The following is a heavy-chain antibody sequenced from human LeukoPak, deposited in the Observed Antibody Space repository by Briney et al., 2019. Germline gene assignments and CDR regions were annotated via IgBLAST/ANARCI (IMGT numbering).Heavy chain of an antibody. D-gene: IGHD3-16*02. CDR1: GFTFSSNY. CDR3: AREEYDYVWGSYRYLGY. V-gene: IGHV3-53*01. J-gene: IGHJ4*02. CDR2: IYSGGST. Sequence: GGSLRLSCAASGFTFSSNYMSWVRQAPGKGLEWVSVIYSGGSTYYADSVKGLFTISRDNSKNTLYLQMNSLRAEDTAVYYCAREEYDYVWGSYRYLGYWGQGTLVTVSS.